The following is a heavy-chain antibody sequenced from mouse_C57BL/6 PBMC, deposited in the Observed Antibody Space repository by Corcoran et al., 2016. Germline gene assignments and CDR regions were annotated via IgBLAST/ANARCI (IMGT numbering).Heavy chain of an antibody. CDR1: GYTFTTYG. Sequence: QIQLVQSGPELKKPGETVKISCKASGYTFTTYGMSWVKQAPGKGLKWMGWINTYSGVPTYADDFKGRFAFSLETSASTAYLQINNHKNEDTATDCWARNRSMDYWGQGTSVTVSS. CDR2: INTYSGVP. CDR3: ARNRSMDY. J-gene: IGHJ4*01. V-gene: IGHV9-3*01.